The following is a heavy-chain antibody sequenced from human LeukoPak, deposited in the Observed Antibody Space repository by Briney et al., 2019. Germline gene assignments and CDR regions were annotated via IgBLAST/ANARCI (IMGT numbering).Heavy chain of an antibody. CDR3: AKDPARRYSSSWCFYY. CDR2: ISGSGGST. J-gene: IGHJ4*02. CDR1: GFTFSSYA. V-gene: IGHV3-23*01. D-gene: IGHD6-6*01. Sequence: AGGSLRLSCAASGFTFSSYAMIWVRQAPGKGLEWVSAISGSGGSTYYADSVKGRFTISRDNSKNTLYLQMNSLGAEDTAVYYCAKDPARRYSSSWCFYYWGQGTLVTVSS.